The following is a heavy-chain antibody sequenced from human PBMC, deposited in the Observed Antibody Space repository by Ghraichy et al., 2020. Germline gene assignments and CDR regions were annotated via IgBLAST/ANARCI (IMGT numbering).Heavy chain of an antibody. CDR1: GFTFSSYW. CDR2: IKQDGSEK. V-gene: IGHV3-7*01. Sequence: GVLRLSCAASGFTFSSYWMSWVRQAPGKGLEWVANIKQDGSEKYYVDSVKGRFTISRDNAKNSLYLQMNSLRAEDTAVYYCARELGSGTGYGMDVWGQGTTVTVSS. CDR3: ARELGSGTGYGMDV. D-gene: IGHD3-10*01. J-gene: IGHJ6*02.